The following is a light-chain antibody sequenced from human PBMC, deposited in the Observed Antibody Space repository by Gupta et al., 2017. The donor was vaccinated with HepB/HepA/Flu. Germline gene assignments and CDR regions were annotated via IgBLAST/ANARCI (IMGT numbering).Light chain of an antibody. CDR1: TSNIGTGYD. V-gene: IGLV1-40*01. Sequence: SLLTPAPPVSWGPGQRVTISCTGSTSNIGTGYDVHWYQHLPGTAPKLLMYGNILRPSGVPARFSGSKSGTSASLAITGLQAEDEAYYYCQSFDSSLSAVVFGGGTKLTVL. CDR3: QSFDSSLSAVV. CDR2: GNI. J-gene: IGLJ2*01.